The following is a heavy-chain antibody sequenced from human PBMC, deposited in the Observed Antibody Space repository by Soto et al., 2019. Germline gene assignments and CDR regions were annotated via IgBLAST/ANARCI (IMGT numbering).Heavy chain of an antibody. Sequence: SETLSLTCTVSGASISSSYWSWIRQPPGKGLEWIGYIYNSGSTTYNPSLKSRVTISVDTSKNQFSLKLSSVTAADTAVYYCARRYSYGHFDYWGQGTLVTVSS. J-gene: IGHJ4*02. CDR1: GASISSSY. D-gene: IGHD5-18*01. CDR2: IYNSGST. CDR3: ARRYSYGHFDY. V-gene: IGHV4-59*08.